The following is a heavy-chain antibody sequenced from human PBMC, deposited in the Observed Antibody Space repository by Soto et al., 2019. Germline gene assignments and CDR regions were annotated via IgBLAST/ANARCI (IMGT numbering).Heavy chain of an antibody. CDR1: GASIGGSTSY. CDR2: IFYSGIT. CDR3: VRYVYSYYFSGLDP. V-gene: IGHV4-39*01. Sequence: SETLSLTCTVSGASIGGSTSYWGWVRQPPGKGLEWIGNIFYSGITNYSPSLKSRVTMSVDTSRNQFSLNLSSVTAADTAVYYCVRYVYSYYFSGLDPWSHGTLVTVSS. J-gene: IGHJ5*02. D-gene: IGHD3-22*01.